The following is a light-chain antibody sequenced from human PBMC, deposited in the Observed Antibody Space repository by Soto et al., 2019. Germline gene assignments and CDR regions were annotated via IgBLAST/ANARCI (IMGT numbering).Light chain of an antibody. CDR1: QSVSSNS. CDR2: GAS. V-gene: IGKV3-20*01. J-gene: IGKJ4*01. CDR3: QQYGSSPLT. Sequence: EIVLTQSPGTLSLSPGERATLSCRASQSVSSNSLAWYQQKPGQAPRLLIYGASSRATGIPDRFSGSGSGTDVTVTISRLEPEDFAVFYCQQYGSSPLTFGGGTKVEIK.